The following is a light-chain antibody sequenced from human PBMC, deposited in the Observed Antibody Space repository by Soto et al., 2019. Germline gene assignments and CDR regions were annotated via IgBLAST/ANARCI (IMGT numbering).Light chain of an antibody. CDR2: HVT. J-gene: IGLJ1*01. CDR1: TSDVGDYEH. Sequence: QSALTQPPSVSGSPGQSVTISCSVVTSDVGDYEHVSWYQLAPGTAPKLMIYHVTYRPSGVSNRYSGSKSGNSASLTISGLQADDEADYYCCSLTTSHTYVFGSGTKLTVL. V-gene: IGLV2-18*02. CDR3: CSLTTSHTYV.